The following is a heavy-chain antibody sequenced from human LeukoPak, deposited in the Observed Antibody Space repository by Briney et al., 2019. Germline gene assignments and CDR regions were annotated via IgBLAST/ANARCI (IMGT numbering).Heavy chain of an antibody. CDR1: GYSISSGYY. CDR2: IYHSGST. D-gene: IGHD5-12*01. CDR3: ARSGYSGYDYFDY. V-gene: IGHV4-38-2*02. Sequence: SETPSLTCTVSGYSISSGYYWAWIRPPPGKGLEWIGSIYHSGSTYYNPSLKSRVTISVDTSKNQFSLKLSSVTAADTAVYYCARSGYSGYDYFDYWGQGTLVTVSS. J-gene: IGHJ4*02.